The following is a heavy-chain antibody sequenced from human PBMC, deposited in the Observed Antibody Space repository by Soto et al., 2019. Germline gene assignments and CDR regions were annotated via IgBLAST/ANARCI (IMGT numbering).Heavy chain of an antibody. Sequence: GASVKVFCKVSGYTLTELSMHWVRQAPGKGVEWMGGFAPEDGETIYAQKFQGRVTMTENTSTDTAYMELSSLRSEDTAVYYCATVCISTSCHYYYGMDVWGQGTTVTVSS. J-gene: IGHJ6*02. CDR3: ATVCISTSCHYYYGMDV. D-gene: IGHD2-2*01. V-gene: IGHV1-24*01. CDR2: FAPEDGET. CDR1: GYTLTELS.